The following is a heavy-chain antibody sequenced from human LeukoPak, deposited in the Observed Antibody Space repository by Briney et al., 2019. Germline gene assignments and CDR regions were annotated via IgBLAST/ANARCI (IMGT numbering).Heavy chain of an antibody. CDR3: ARDPTPYYFDY. CDR1: GGTFSSYA. J-gene: IGHJ4*02. V-gene: IGHV1-46*01. Sequence: ASVKVSCKASGGTFSSYAISWVRQAPGQGLEWMGIINPSGGSTSYAQKFQGRVTMTRDTSTSTVYMELSSLRSEDTAVYYCARDPTPYYFDYWGQGTLVTVSS. CDR2: INPSGGST.